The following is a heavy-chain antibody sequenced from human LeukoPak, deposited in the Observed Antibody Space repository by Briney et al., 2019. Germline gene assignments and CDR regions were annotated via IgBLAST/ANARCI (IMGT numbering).Heavy chain of an antibody. J-gene: IGHJ3*02. CDR3: ARSRYSGSLDAFDI. CDR2: IIPIFGTA. V-gene: IGHV1-69*05. Sequence: ASVKVPCKASGGTFSSYAISWVRQAPGQGLEWVGGIIPIFGTANYAQKFQGRVTITTDESTSTAYMELSSLRSEDTAVYYCARSRYSGSLDAFDIWGQGTMVTVSS. CDR1: GGTFSSYA. D-gene: IGHD1-26*01.